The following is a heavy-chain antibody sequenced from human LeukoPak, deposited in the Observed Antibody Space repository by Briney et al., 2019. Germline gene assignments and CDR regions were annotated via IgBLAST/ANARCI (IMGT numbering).Heavy chain of an antibody. CDR1: GCSISSGDYY. CDR3: ARDPGSYYSSGSRPYYYYGMDV. CDR2: IYYSGST. D-gene: IGHD3-10*01. J-gene: IGHJ6*04. V-gene: IGHV4-30-4*01. Sequence: PSETLSLTCTVSGCSISSGDYYWSWIRQPPGKRLEWIGYIYYSGSTYYNPSLKSRVTISVDTSKNQFSLKLSSVTAADTAVYYCARDPGSYYSSGSRPYYYYGMDVWGKGTTVTVSS.